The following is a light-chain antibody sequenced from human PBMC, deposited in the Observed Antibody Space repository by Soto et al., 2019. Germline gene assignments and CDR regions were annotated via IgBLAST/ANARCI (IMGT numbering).Light chain of an antibody. Sequence: SYELTQPPSVSVAPGQTARLTCGGNNIGGRSVHWYQQKPGQAPVMVVYDDSDRPSGSPERFSGSNSGNTATLVISRVEGGDEADYYCQVCDTDSHHLFGGGTKLTVL. CDR1: NIGGRS. J-gene: IGLJ2*01. CDR2: DDS. V-gene: IGLV3-21*02. CDR3: QVCDTDSHHL.